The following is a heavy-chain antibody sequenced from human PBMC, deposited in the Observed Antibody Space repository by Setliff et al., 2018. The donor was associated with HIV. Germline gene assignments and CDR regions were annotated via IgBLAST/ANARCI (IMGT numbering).Heavy chain of an antibody. CDR2: IYTSGST. D-gene: IGHD1-26*01. Sequence: PSETLSLTCTVSGGSISSYYWSWIRQPAGKGLEWIGRIYTSGSTNYNPPLKSRVTMSVDTSKNQFSLKLSSVTAADTAVYYCARGLELNGLLYYYYYMDVWGKGTTVTVSS. CDR3: ARGLELNGLLYYYYYMDV. V-gene: IGHV4-4*07. CDR1: GGSISSYY. J-gene: IGHJ6*03.